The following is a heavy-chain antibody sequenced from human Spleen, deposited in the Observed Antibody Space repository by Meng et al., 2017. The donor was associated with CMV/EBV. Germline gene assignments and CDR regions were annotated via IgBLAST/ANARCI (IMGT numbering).Heavy chain of an antibody. CDR1: GGSFSGYY. J-gene: IGHJ4*02. D-gene: IGHD5-18*01. V-gene: IGHV4-34*01. CDR3: AGGIGYSYGNGDY. Sequence: VQLQRWGAGLLKPSETLSLTCAVYGGSFSGYYWSWIRQPPGKGLEWIGEINHSGSTNYNPFLKSRVTISVDTSKNQFSLKLSSVTAADTAVYYCAGGIGYSYGNGDYWGQGTLVTVSS. CDR2: INHSGST.